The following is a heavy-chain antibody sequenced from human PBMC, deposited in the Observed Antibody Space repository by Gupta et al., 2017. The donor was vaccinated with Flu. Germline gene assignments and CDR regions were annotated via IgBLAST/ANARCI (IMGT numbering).Heavy chain of an antibody. Sequence: EVQLVASGGGLVQPGGSLRLSCEASGFSLSDYYMDWVRQDPGKALDWGGLIKDKPNGYTREYTTSVKDRFTISRDDSKNLLFLQMNSLKTEDTAVYYCARVPTYVNYLDFWGQGTLVTVSS. V-gene: IGHV3-72*01. CDR2: IKDKPNGYTR. J-gene: IGHJ4*02. CDR1: GFSLSDYY. D-gene: IGHD1-7*01. CDR3: ARVPTYVNYLDF.